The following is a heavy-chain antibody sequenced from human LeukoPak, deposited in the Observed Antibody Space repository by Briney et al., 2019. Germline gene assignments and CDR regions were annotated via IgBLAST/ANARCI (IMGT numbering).Heavy chain of an antibody. J-gene: IGHJ4*02. D-gene: IGHD3-22*01. Sequence: TGESLKISCKGSGYSFTNYWIGWVRQMPGKGLEWMGIIYPGDSDTRYSPSFQGQVTISADKSISTAYLQWSSLMASDTAMYYCARQSFYDSSGWPSHQLLDYRGQGTLVTVSS. CDR2: IYPGDSDT. V-gene: IGHV5-51*01. CDR3: ARQSFYDSSGWPSHQLLDY. CDR1: GYSFTNYW.